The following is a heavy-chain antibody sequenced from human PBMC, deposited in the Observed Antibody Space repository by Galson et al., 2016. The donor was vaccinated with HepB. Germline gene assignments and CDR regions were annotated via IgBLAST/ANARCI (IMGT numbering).Heavy chain of an antibody. Sequence: ATLSLTCAISGVSITGNKWWTWIRQPPGKGLEWIGEIHHTGDTNYNPSLEIRVTISLDSTLNQVPLRLRSVTAADTSLYFCVRIGGYDFLYWGQGALVTVSS. J-gene: IGHJ4*02. CDR2: IHHTGDT. CDR3: VRIGGYDFLY. V-gene: IGHV4-4*01. D-gene: IGHD5-12*01. CDR1: GVSITGNKW.